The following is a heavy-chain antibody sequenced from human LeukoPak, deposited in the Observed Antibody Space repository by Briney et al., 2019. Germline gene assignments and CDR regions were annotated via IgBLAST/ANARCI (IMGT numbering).Heavy chain of an antibody. D-gene: IGHD2-8*01. CDR1: GGSFSGYY. CDR3: ARDQGGVLFY. V-gene: IGHV4-34*01. Sequence: SETLSLTCAVYGGSFSGYYWSWIRQPPGKGLEWIGEINHSGSTNYNPSLKSRVTISVDTSKNQFSLKLSSVTAADTAVYYCARDQGGVLFYWGQGTLVTVSS. CDR2: INHSGST. J-gene: IGHJ4*02.